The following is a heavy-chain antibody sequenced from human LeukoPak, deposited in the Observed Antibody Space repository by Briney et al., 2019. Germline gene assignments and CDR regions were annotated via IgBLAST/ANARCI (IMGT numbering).Heavy chain of an antibody. CDR3: ARFEDGYADY. J-gene: IGHJ4*02. CDR1: GFTFSSYG. V-gene: IGHV3-30*03. Sequence: GGSLRLSCAASGFTFSSYGMHWVRQAPGKGLEWVAVISYDGSNKYYADSVKGRFTTSRDNSKNTLYLQMNSLRAEDTAVYYCARFEDGYADYWGQGTLVTVSS. CDR2: ISYDGSNK. D-gene: IGHD5-24*01.